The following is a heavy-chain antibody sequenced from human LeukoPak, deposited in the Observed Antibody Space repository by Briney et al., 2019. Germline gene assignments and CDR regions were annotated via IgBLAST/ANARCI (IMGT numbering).Heavy chain of an antibody. CDR2: IFPSGGEI. CDR1: GFTFSTFA. CDR3: ATYRQVLLPFES. D-gene: IGHD5-18*01. Sequence: GGSLRLSCAASGFTFSTFAMIWVRRPPGKGLEWVSSIFPSGGEIHYADSVRGRFAISRDNSKSILSLQMNSLRAEDTAIYYCATYRQVLLPFESWGQGTLVTVSS. J-gene: IGHJ4*02. V-gene: IGHV3-23*01.